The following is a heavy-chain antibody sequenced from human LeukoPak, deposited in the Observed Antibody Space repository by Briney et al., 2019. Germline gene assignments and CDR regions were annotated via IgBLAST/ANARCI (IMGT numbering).Heavy chain of an antibody. Sequence: GGSLRLSCAASGFTFSSYAMCWVRRAPGKGLDWVSGISGSGGDTFYPVSVNGRFTISRDNSKNTLYLQMNSLRAEDTAVYYCAKVFFAERLTTIFDLWGQGTLVTVSS. CDR3: AKVFFAERLTTIFDL. V-gene: IGHV3-23*01. CDR2: ISGSGGDT. D-gene: IGHD3-3*01. J-gene: IGHJ4*02. CDR1: GFTFSSYA.